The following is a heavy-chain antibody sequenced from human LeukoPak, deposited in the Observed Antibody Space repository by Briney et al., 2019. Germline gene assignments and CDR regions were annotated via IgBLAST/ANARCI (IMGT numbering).Heavy chain of an antibody. CDR2: INSNSGGT. CDR1: GYTFTGYY. CDR3: ARVDYGGTFANFDY. D-gene: IGHD4-23*01. J-gene: IGHJ4*02. Sequence: GASVKVSCKASGYTFTGYYMHWVRQAPGQGLEWMGWINSNSGGTNYAQKFQGRVTMTRDTSISTAYMELSRLRSDDTAVYYCARVDYGGTFANFDYWGQGTLVTVSS. V-gene: IGHV1-2*02.